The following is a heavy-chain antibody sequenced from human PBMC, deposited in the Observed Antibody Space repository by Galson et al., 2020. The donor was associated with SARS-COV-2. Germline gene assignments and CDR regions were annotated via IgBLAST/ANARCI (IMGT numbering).Heavy chain of an antibody. Sequence: GESLKISCAASGFTFSNYAMHWVRQAPGKGLEWVAIISYDGNNKHYADSVKGRFTISRDNSKNTLYLQMSNVRVEDTSVYYCARDGRKFYDFWSDYYNWFDPWGQGTTVTVSS. CDR2: ISYDGNNK. CDR3: ARDGRKFYDFWSDYYNWFDP. CDR1: GFTFSNYA. J-gene: IGHJ5*01. D-gene: IGHD3-3*01. V-gene: IGHV3-30*15.